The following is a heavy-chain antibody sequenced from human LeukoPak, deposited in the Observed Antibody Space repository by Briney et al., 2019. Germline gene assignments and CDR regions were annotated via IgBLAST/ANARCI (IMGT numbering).Heavy chain of an antibody. D-gene: IGHD6-19*01. CDR3: ARDFGNGWYVYYFDY. CDR1: SGSISSYY. V-gene: IGHV4-4*07. CDR2: IYTSGST. Sequence: SETLSLTCTVSSGSISSYYWSWIRQPAGKGLEWIGRIYTSGSTNYNPSLKSRVTMSVDTSKNQFSLKLSSVTAADTAVYYCARDFGNGWYVYYFDYWGQGTLVTVSS. J-gene: IGHJ4*02.